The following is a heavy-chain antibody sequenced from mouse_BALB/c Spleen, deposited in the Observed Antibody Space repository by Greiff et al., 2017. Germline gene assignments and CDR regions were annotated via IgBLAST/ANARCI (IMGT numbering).Heavy chain of an antibody. V-gene: IGHV1-69*02. CDR2: IYPSDSYT. CDR1: GYTFTSYW. CDR3: TREGGNFAY. D-gene: IGHD2-1*01. Sequence: VQLQQPGAELVRPGASVKLSCKASGYTFTSYWINWVKQRPGQGLEWIGNIYPSDSYTNYNQKFKDKATLTVDKSSSTAYMQLSSTTSEDSAVYYCTREGGNFAYWGQGTLVTVSA. J-gene: IGHJ3*01.